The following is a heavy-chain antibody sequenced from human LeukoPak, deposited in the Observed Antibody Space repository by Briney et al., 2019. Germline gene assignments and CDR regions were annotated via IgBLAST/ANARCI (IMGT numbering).Heavy chain of an antibody. V-gene: IGHV4-59*01. CDR1: GGSISSYY. D-gene: IGHD3-3*01. Sequence: SETLSLTCTVSGGSISSYYWSWIRQPPGKGLEWIGYIYYSGSTNYNPSLKSRVTISVDTSKNQFSLKLSSVTAADTAVYYCARVTTYYDFWSGYYTSTGFDYWGQGTLVTVSS. CDR2: IYYSGST. CDR3: ARVTTYYDFWSGYYTSTGFDY. J-gene: IGHJ4*02.